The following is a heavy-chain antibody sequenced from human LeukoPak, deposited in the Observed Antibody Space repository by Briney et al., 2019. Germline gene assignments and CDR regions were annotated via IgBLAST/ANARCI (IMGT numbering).Heavy chain of an antibody. CDR3: ARSSGIAAAGTPPDY. V-gene: IGHV3-23*01. D-gene: IGHD6-13*01. Sequence: GGSLRLSCAASGFTFSSYAMSWVRQAPGKGLGWVSAISGSGGSTYYADSVKGRFTISRDNSKNTLYLQMNSLRAEDTAVYYCARSSGIAAAGTPPDYWGQGTLVTVSS. CDR2: ISGSGGST. CDR1: GFTFSSYA. J-gene: IGHJ4*02.